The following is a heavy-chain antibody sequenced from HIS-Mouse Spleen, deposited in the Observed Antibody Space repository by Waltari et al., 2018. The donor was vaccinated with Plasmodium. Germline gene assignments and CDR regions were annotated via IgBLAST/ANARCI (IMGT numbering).Heavy chain of an antibody. CDR3: ARDLGIAAAGTRDY. V-gene: IGHV4-39*07. Sequence: QLQLQESGPGLVKPSETLSLTCTVSGGSISSSSYYWGWFRQPPGKGLEWIGSIYYSGSTYYNPSLKSRVTISVDTSKNQFSLKLSSVTAADTAVYYCARDLGIAAAGTRDYWGQGTLVTVSS. D-gene: IGHD6-13*01. CDR2: IYYSGST. CDR1: GGSISSSSYY. J-gene: IGHJ4*02.